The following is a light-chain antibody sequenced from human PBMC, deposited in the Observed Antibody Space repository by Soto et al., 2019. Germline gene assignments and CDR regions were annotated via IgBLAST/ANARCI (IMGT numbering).Light chain of an antibody. CDR1: QSVSSN. V-gene: IGKV3-15*01. CDR2: SAS. CDR3: QQYHNWPYT. Sequence: EIVMTQSPDTLSVSPGERATLSCRASQSVSSNLAWYQQKPGQAPRLLIYSASTRATGIPARFSGSGSGTEFTLTNSSLQSEDFAVYHCQQYHNWPYTCGQGTKLEIK. J-gene: IGKJ2*01.